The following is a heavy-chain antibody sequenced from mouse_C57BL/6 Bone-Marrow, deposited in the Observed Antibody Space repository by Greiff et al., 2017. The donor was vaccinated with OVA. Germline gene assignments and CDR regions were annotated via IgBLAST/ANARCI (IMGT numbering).Heavy chain of an antibody. D-gene: IGHD2-3*01. V-gene: IGHV1-54*01. J-gene: IGHJ1*03. CDR1: GYAFTNYL. CDR2: INPGSGGT. CDR3: ARGDDGYWYFDV. Sequence: QVQLKESGAELVRPGTSVKVSCKASGYAFTNYLIAWVKQRPGQGLEWIGVINPGSGGTNYNEKFKGKATLTADKSSSTAYMQLSSLTSEDSAVYFGARGDDGYWYFDVWGTGTTVTVSS.